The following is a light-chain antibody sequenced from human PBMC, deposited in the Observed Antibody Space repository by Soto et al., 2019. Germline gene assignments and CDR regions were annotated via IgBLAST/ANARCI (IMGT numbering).Light chain of an antibody. CDR3: SSYAGSNNWN. J-gene: IGLJ1*01. CDR2: EVS. CDR1: SSDVGGYNY. Sequence: QSVLTQPPSAYGSPGQSVTISCTGTSSDVGGYNYVSWYQQHPGKAPKLMIYEVSKRPSGVPDRFSGSKSGKTASLTVSGLQAEDEADYYCSSYAGSNNWNFGTGTKLTVL. V-gene: IGLV2-8*01.